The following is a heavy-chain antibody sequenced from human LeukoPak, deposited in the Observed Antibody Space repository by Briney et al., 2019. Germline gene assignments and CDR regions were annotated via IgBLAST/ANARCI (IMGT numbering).Heavy chain of an antibody. CDR1: GYTFTSYG. CDR3: AREERCSSTSCLDAFDI. V-gene: IGHV1-18*01. J-gene: IGHJ3*02. CDR2: ISAYNGNT. Sequence: ASVKVSCKASGYTFTSYGISWVRQAPGQGLEWVGWISAYNGNTNYAQKLQGRVTMTTDTSTSTAYMELRSLRSDDTAVYYCAREERCSSTSCLDAFDIWGQGTMVTVSS. D-gene: IGHD2-2*01.